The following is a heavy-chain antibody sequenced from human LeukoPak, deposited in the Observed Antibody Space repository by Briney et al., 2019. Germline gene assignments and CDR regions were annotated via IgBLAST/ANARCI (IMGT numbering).Heavy chain of an antibody. D-gene: IGHD3-10*01. CDR2: ISGSGGST. Sequence: GGTLRLSCATSGFTFFSYGMSWVRQAPGKGLEWVSAISGSGGSTYYSDSGKGGFTISRDNSKNTLYLRMNSLRAADTAVYDCAKSFGCGELPFDYWGQGTLVTVSS. J-gene: IGHJ4*02. V-gene: IGHV3-23*01. CDR3: AKSFGCGELPFDY. CDR1: GFTFFSYG.